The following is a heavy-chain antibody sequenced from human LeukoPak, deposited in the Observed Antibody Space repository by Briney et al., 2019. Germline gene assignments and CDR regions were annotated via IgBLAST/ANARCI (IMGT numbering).Heavy chain of an antibody. Sequence: ASVKVSCKAFGYTFTNYYMHWVRQAPGQGLEWMGIFNPSGGTTTFAQKFQGRVTMTRDTSTSTLYMELSSLRSEDTAVYYCARGHYYGSGSSYGGPDYWGQGTLVTVSS. J-gene: IGHJ4*02. CDR2: FNPSGGTT. CDR1: GYTFTNYY. CDR3: ARGHYYGSGSSYGGPDY. V-gene: IGHV1-46*01. D-gene: IGHD3-10*01.